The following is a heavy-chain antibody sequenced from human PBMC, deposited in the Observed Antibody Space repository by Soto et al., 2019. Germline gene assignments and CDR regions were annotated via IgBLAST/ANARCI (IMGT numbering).Heavy chain of an antibody. CDR2: ISYDGSNK. D-gene: IGHD5-12*01. CDR3: AKEIEMATTPGFDY. V-gene: IGHV3-30*18. CDR1: GFTFSSYG. J-gene: IGHJ4*02. Sequence: GGSLRLSCAASGFTFSSYGMHWVRQAPGKGLEWVAVISYDGSNKYYADSVKGRFTISRDNSKNMLYLQMNSLRAEDTAVYYCAKEIEMATTPGFDYWGQGTLVTVSS.